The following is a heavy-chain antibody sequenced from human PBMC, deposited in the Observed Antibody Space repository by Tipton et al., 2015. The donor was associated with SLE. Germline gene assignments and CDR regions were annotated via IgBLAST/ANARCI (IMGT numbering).Heavy chain of an antibody. D-gene: IGHD1-7*01. V-gene: IGHV4-59*08. CDR3: ARHHFWPGNRNYPNNWFDP. CDR2: LYAGGWII. Sequence: TLSLTCTVSGSSISSAYYWGWVRQPPGKRLESIGYLYAGGWIINYNPSLKGRVTISVDTSKNQLFLDLTAVTAADTAVYYCARHHFWPGNRNYPNNWFDPWGQGTLVTVSS. J-gene: IGHJ5*02. CDR1: GSSISSAYY.